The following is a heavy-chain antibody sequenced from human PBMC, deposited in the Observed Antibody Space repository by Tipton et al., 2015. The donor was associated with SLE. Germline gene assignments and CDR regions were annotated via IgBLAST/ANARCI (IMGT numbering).Heavy chain of an antibody. D-gene: IGHD4-11*01. V-gene: IGHV4-38-2*02. J-gene: IGHJ5*02. CDR2: MYQTGTT. CDR1: GYSISTGYY. CDR3: ARVTTNVDP. Sequence: LRLSCTVSGYSISTGYYWGWIRQPPGKGLEWIGNMYQTGTTDYNPSLKSRVTISIDTSKNQFSLKLSAVTAADTAVYYCARVTTNVDPWGQGTLVTVSS.